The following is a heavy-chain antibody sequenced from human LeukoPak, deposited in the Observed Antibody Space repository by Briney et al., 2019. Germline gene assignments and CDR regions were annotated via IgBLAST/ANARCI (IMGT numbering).Heavy chain of an antibody. J-gene: IGHJ4*02. Sequence: GVLRLSCAASGFTFSNYYMNWVRQSPGKGLEWVSSISSSSSYIYYADSVKGRFTISRDNAKNTLYLQMNSLRAEDTAVYYCARDPDIDYWGQGTLVTVSS. CDR1: GFTFSNYY. CDR3: ARDPDIDY. V-gene: IGHV3-21*01. CDR2: ISSSSSYI.